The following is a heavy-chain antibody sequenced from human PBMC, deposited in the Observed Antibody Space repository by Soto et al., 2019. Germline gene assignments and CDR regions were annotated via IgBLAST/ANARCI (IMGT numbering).Heavy chain of an antibody. V-gene: IGHV1-2*04. CDR3: ARELPMGSTQYYYYYGMDV. J-gene: IGHJ6*02. CDR2: INPNSGGT. D-gene: IGHD2-2*01. CDR1: GYTFTGYY. Sequence: GASVKVSCKASGYTFTGYYMHWVRQAPGQGLEWMGWINPNSGGTNYAQKFQGWVTMTRDTSISTAYMELSRLRSDDTAVYYCARELPMGSTQYYYYYGMDVWGQGTTVTVSS.